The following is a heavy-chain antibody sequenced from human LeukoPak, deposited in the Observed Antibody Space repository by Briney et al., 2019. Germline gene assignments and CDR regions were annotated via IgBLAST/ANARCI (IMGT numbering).Heavy chain of an antibody. CDR1: GYSISSGYY. CDR2: IYHSGRT. D-gene: IGHD3-3*01. CDR3: ARDAHLYDFWNGYYLPGYYFDY. V-gene: IGHV4-38-2*02. J-gene: IGHJ4*02. Sequence: KPSETLSLTCTVSGYSISSGYYWGWIRQPPGKGLEWIGSIYHSGRTYYNPSLKSRVTISVDTSKNQFSLKLSSVTAADTAVYYCARDAHLYDFWNGYYLPGYYFDYWGQGTLVTVSS.